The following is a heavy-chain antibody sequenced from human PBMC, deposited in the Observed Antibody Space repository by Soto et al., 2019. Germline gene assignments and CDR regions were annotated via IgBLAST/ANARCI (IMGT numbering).Heavy chain of an antibody. CDR2: INHSGST. J-gene: IGHJ4*02. CDR1: VRSFSGYY. V-gene: IGHV4-34*01. Sequence: ETLSLTCSVYVRSFSGYYWSWIRPPPGKWLEWIGEINHSGSTNYNASLKSRVTISVDTSKTQFSLKLSSVTAADTAVYYCARGRGPLLRYSDWLPFDYWGQGTLVTVSS. CDR3: ARGRGPLLRYSDWLPFDY. D-gene: IGHD3-9*01.